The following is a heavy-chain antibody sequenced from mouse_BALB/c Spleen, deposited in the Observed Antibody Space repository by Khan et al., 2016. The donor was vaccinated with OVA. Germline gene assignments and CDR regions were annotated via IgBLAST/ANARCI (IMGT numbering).Heavy chain of an antibody. D-gene: IGHD2-14*01. CDR3: VRDGAYHRNDGWFAY. Sequence: QVQLKQSGAELARPGASVKMSCKASGYTFTSYTIHWIKERPGQGLEWIGYINPSNGYTNYNQKFKDKATLTTDKSSTTAYLQLLSLTSDDSAVYNCVRDGAYHRNDGWFAYWGQGTLVTVSA. CDR1: GYTFTSYT. CDR2: INPSNGYT. V-gene: IGHV1-4*01. J-gene: IGHJ3*01.